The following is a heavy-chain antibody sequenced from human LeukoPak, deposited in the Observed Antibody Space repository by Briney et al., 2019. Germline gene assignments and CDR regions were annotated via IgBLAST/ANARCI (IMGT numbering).Heavy chain of an antibody. J-gene: IGHJ4*02. CDR3: AKGAMVRGVLDY. Sequence: GASVPVTCKSSGYTFTSYDINWVRPPTARGVAGMGWMNPNSCNTGYEQKFQGRVTMTRNTSISTAYMELSSLRSEDTAVYYCAKGAMVRGVLDYWGQGTLVTVSS. V-gene: IGHV1-8*01. D-gene: IGHD3-10*01. CDR2: MNPNSCNT. CDR1: GYTFTSYD.